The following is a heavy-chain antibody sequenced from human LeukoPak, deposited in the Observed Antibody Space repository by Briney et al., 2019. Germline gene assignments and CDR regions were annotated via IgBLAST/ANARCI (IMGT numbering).Heavy chain of an antibody. CDR3: ASPARGYCNRGSCYGY. D-gene: IGHD2-15*01. J-gene: IGHJ4*02. Sequence: SETLSLTCTVSGYSISSDYYWAWIRQPPVKGLEWIGSIFHSGSTYYNPSLKSRVTISLDTSKNQFSLKMSSVTAADTAVYYCASPARGYCNRGSCYGYWGQGTLVTVSS. V-gene: IGHV4-38-2*02. CDR2: IFHSGST. CDR1: GYSISSDYY.